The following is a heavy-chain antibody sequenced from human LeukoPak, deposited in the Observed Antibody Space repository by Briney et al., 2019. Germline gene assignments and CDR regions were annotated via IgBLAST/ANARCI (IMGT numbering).Heavy chain of an antibody. V-gene: IGHV3-13*01. D-gene: IGHD6-25*01. CDR2: IDTSGDT. CDR3: ARVLTVRSGGYDAFDI. Sequence: GGSLRLSCAASGFTFSSYAMSWVRQAPGKGREWVSAIDTSGDTFYPGSVKGRFTISRENAKNSLYLQMNSLRAGDTAVYYCARVLTVRSGGYDAFDIWGQGTMVTVSS. J-gene: IGHJ3*02. CDR1: GFTFSSYA.